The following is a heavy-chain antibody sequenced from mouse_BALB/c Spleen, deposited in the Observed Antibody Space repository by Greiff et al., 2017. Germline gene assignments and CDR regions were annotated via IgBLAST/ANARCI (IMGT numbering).Heavy chain of an antibody. CDR1: GFTFSSYT. V-gene: IGHV5-12-2*01. CDR3: ARDSVTTGFAY. Sequence: VELVESGGGLVQPGGSLKLSCPASGFTFSSYTMSWVRQTPETRLEWVAYISNGGGSTYYPDTVKGRFTISRDNAKNTLYLQMSSLKSEDTAMYYCARDSVTTGFAYWGQGTLVTVSA. CDR2: ISNGGGST. D-gene: IGHD2-2*01. J-gene: IGHJ3*01.